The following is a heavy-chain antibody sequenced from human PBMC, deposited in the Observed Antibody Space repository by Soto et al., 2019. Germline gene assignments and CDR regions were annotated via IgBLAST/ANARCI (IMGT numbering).Heavy chain of an antibody. J-gene: IGHJ6*02. CDR2: INPNSGGT. Sequence: ASVKVSCKASGGTLRNYGISWVRQAPGQGLEWMGWINPNSGGTNYAQKFQGWVTMTRDTSISTAYMELSRLRSDDTAVYYCYQLLSSMDVWGQGTTVTVSS. D-gene: IGHD2-2*01. CDR1: GGTLRNYG. V-gene: IGHV1-2*04. CDR3: YQLLSSMDV.